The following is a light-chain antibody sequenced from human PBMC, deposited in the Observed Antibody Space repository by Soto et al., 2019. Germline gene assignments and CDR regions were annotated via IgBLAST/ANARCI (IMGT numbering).Light chain of an antibody. CDR1: QSVSSN. Sequence: ETVMTQSPATLSVSPGERPTLSCRASQSVSSNFAWYHQKTGQPARLLIYDASTSATGIPARFSGSGSGTEFTLSISSLQSEDFAVYYCQQYNSWPLTFGPGTKVDIK. V-gene: IGKV3-15*01. CDR2: DAS. CDR3: QQYNSWPLT. J-gene: IGKJ3*01.